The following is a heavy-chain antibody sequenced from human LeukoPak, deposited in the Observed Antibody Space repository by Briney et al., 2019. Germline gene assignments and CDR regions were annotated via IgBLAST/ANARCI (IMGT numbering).Heavy chain of an antibody. Sequence: GGSLRLSCAASGFTFSTFGMSWVRQAPGKGLEWVANINQDGSEKIYVDSVKGRFTISRDNAKNSLYLQMNSLRAEDTAVYYCARDRSRYYDSSGYFDYWGQGTLVTVSS. CDR1: GFTFSTFG. J-gene: IGHJ4*02. V-gene: IGHV3-7*01. D-gene: IGHD3-22*01. CDR3: ARDRSRYYDSSGYFDY. CDR2: INQDGSEK.